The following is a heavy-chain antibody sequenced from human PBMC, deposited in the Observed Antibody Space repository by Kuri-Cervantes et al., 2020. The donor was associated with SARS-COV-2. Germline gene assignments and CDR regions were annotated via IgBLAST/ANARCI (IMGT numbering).Heavy chain of an antibody. CDR3: AKPATVTTRYWFDP. CDR1: GFTVSSNY. D-gene: IGHD4-11*01. Sequence: GGSLRLSCAASGFTVSSNYMSWVRQAPGKGLEWVSVIYSGGSTYYADSVKGRFTISRDNSKNTLYLQMNSLRAEDTAVYYCAKPATVTTRYWFDPWGQGTLVTVSS. J-gene: IGHJ5*02. CDR2: IYSGGST. V-gene: IGHV3-53*01.